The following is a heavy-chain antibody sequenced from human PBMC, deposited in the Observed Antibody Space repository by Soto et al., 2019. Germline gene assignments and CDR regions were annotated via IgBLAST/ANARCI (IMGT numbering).Heavy chain of an antibody. D-gene: IGHD3-3*01. Sequence: ASVKVSCKASGGTFSSYALSWVRQAPGQGLEWMGGIIPIFGTANYAQKFQGRVTITADKSTSTAYMELSSLRSEDTAVYHGARDPFFVLVIIQLDNRYRLDACAQGSRATASS. V-gene: IGHV1-69*06. CDR3: ARDPFFVLVIIQLDNRYRLDA. J-gene: IGHJ6*02. CDR2: IIPIFGTA. CDR1: GGTFSSYA.